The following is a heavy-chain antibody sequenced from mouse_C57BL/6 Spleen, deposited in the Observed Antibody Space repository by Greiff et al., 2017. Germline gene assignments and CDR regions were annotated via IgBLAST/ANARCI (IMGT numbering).Heavy chain of an antibody. V-gene: IGHV1-55*01. J-gene: IGHJ4*01. CDR2: IYPGSGST. CDR1: GYTFTSYW. D-gene: IGHD1-1*01. Sequence: QVQLQQSGAELVKPGASVKMSCKASGYTFTSYWITWVKQRPGQGLEWIGDIYPGSGSTNYNEQFKSKATLTVDTSSSTAYMQLSSLTSEDSAVYYCARQTTVVAPHAMDYWGQGTSVTVSS. CDR3: ARQTTVVAPHAMDY.